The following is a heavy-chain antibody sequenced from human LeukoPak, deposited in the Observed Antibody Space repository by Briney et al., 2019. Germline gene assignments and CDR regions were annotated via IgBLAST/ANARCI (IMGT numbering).Heavy chain of an antibody. CDR1: GFTFSSYM. D-gene: IGHD5-24*01. CDR2: VSYSGTTT. CDR3: ARADRDGNKRFLD. Sequence: GGSLRLSCSASGFTFSSYMIMWVRQAPGKGLEWVSYVSYSGTTTYYADSLKGRFTISRDNGRNSVSLQMDSLRAEDTAEYFCARADRDGNKRFLDWGQGTLVSVSS. V-gene: IGHV3-48*01. J-gene: IGHJ4*02.